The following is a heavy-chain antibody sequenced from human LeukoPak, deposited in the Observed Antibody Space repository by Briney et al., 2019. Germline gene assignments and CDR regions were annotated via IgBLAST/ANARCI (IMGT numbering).Heavy chain of an antibody. Sequence: PGGSLRLSCAASGFTFSSYGMHWVRQAPGKGLEWVAVISYDGSNKYYADSVKGRFTISRDNSKNTLYLQMNSLRAEDTAVYYCAKDSYSGYEDYWGQGTLVTVSS. CDR3: AKDSYSGYEDY. CDR1: GFTFSSYG. V-gene: IGHV3-30*18. CDR2: ISYDGSNK. D-gene: IGHD5-12*01. J-gene: IGHJ4*02.